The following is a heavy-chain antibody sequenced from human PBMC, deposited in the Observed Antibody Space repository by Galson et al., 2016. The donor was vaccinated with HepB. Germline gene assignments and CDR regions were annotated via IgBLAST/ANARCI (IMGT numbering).Heavy chain of an antibody. Sequence: CAISGDSVSSNIDAWNWIRQSPPRGFEWLGRTYYRSQWYVDYAVSVKSRITISPDTSQNQFSLQLNSVTPEDTAVYYCARDGAATHDSFDIWSQGTMVTVSS. CDR2: TYYRSQWYV. D-gene: IGHD6-25*01. J-gene: IGHJ3*02. CDR3: ARDGAATHDSFDI. V-gene: IGHV6-1*01. CDR1: GDSVSSNIDA.